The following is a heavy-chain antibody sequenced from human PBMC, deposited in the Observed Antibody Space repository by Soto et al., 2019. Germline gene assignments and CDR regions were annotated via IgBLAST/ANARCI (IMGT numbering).Heavy chain of an antibody. V-gene: IGHV3-9*01. CDR1: GFTFSSYA. Sequence: GGSLRLSCAASGFTFSSYAMHWVRQAPGKGLEWVSGISWNRGSICYADSVKGRFTISRDNAKNSLYLQMNSLRAEDTALYYCAKDLSAFGSGYYFDYWGQGTLVTVSS. J-gene: IGHJ4*02. D-gene: IGHD3-3*01. CDR3: AKDLSAFGSGYYFDY. CDR2: ISWNRGSI.